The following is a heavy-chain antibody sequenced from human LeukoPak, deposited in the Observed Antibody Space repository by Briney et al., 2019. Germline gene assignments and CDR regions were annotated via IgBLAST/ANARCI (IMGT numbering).Heavy chain of an antibody. CDR1: GGSISSYY. V-gene: IGHV4-59*01. J-gene: IGHJ3*02. Sequence: SETLSLTCTVSGGSISSYYWSWIRQPPGKGLEWIGYIYYSGSTNYNPSLKSRVTISVDTSKNQFSLKLSSVTAADTAVYYCARVIDEPGVIAFDIWGQGTMVTVSS. CDR3: ARVIDEPGVIAFDI. D-gene: IGHD3-16*02. CDR2: IYYSGST.